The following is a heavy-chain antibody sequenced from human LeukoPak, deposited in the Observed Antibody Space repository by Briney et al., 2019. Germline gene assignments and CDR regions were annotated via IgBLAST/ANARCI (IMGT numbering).Heavy chain of an antibody. J-gene: IGHJ4*02. CDR1: GFTFSDYG. D-gene: IGHD3-22*01. Sequence: RGSLRLSCAASGFTFSDYGMHWVRQAPGKGLEWVAVIWYDGSNKYYADSVKGRFTISRDNSKNTLFLQMNSLRAEDTAVYYCARSLRDSSGYYFMDWGQGTLATVSS. V-gene: IGHV3-33*01. CDR2: IWYDGSNK. CDR3: ARSLRDSSGYYFMD.